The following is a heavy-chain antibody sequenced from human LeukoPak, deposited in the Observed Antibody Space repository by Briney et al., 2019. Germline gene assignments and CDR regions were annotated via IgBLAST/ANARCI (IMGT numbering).Heavy chain of an antibody. CDR2: IGGSGDKT. CDR1: GFTFNRNA. D-gene: IGHD6-19*01. Sequence: GRSLRLSCAASGFTFNRNAISWVRQAPGKGLEWVSTIGGSGDKTSYADSVKGRFTISRDNSKNMVHLQMNSLTGEDTALYYCVRRGDASSGWGDHDFWGQGALVTVSS. CDR3: VRRGDASSGWGDHDF. V-gene: IGHV3-23*01. J-gene: IGHJ4*02.